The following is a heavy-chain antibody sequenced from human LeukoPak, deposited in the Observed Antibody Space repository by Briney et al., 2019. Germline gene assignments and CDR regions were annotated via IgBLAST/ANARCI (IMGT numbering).Heavy chain of an antibody. D-gene: IGHD6-25*01. CDR3: AKIIAAPGRVDYQLYGMDE. Sequence: GGSLRLSCAASGFPFSGYWMTWVRQAPGKGLQWVASIKQDGSDSYHVDSVKGRFTISRDNAKNSLFLQMNNLRAGDTAVYYCAKIIAAPGRVDYQLYGMDEWGQGTTVTVSS. CDR2: IKQDGSDS. V-gene: IGHV3-7*01. CDR1: GFPFSGYW. J-gene: IGHJ6*02.